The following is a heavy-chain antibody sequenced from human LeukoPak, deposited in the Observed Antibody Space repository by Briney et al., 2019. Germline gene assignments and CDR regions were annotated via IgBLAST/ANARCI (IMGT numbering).Heavy chain of an antibody. V-gene: IGHV1-69*05. CDR1: GGTFSNYA. J-gene: IGHJ5*02. CDR2: FIPIFGTA. CDR3: ARGWDGIAAAGMDWFDP. D-gene: IGHD6-13*01. Sequence: SVKVSCKASGGTFSNYAINWVRQAPGQGLEWMGGFIPIFGTANYAQKFQGRVTMTRDTSTSTVYMELSSLRSEDTAVYYCARGWDGIAAAGMDWFDPWGQGTLVTVSS.